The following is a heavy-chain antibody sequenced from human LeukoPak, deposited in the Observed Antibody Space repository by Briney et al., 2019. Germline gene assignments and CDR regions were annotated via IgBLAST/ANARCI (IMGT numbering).Heavy chain of an antibody. CDR1: GFTFDDYG. D-gene: IGHD6-13*01. Sequence: GGSLRLSCAASGFTFDDYGMSWVRQAPGKGLEWVSGINWNGDNTGYADSVKGRFTISRDNAKNSLSLQMNSLRAEDTAVYYCARVGSIAAAGTSDYWGQGTLVTVSS. V-gene: IGHV3-20*04. CDR3: ARVGSIAAAGTSDY. J-gene: IGHJ4*02. CDR2: INWNGDNT.